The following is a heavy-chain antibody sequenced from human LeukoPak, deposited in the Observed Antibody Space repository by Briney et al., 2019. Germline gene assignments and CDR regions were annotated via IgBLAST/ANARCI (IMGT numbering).Heavy chain of an antibody. CDR2: IYYSGST. CDR1: GYSISSSYY. D-gene: IGHD3-10*01. V-gene: IGHV4-38-2*02. Sequence: PSETLSLTCTVSGYSISSSYYWGWIRQPPGKGLEWIGSIYYSGSTYYNLSLKSRVTISVDTSKNQFSLKLSSVTAADTAVYYCARVRFGTFDYWGQGTLVTVSS. CDR3: ARVRFGTFDY. J-gene: IGHJ4*02.